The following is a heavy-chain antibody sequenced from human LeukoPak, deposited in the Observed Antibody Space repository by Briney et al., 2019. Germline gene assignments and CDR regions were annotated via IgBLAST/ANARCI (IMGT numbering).Heavy chain of an antibody. Sequence: GGSLRLSCAASGFTFSSYTMSWVRQAPGKGLEWVSTITTSDGNTYYADSVKGRFTVSRDNSKNTLFLQMNSLRAEDTAVYYCAKDGGLWVTAPWGDSWGRGTLVTVSS. J-gene: IGHJ4*02. D-gene: IGHD4-23*01. CDR1: GFTFSSYT. CDR2: ITTSDGNT. CDR3: AKDGGLWVTAPWGDS. V-gene: IGHV3-23*01.